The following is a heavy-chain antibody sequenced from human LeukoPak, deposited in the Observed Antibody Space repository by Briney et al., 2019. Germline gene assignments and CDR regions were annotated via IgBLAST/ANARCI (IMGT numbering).Heavy chain of an antibody. CDR1: GGPFSLYY. CDR2: IYYSGST. V-gene: IGHV4-59*08. D-gene: IGHD3-10*01. J-gene: IGHJ4*02. CDR3: ARHWLDSGTPDRFDY. Sequence: SETLSLACTVSGGPFSLYYWSWIRQPPGKGLEWIGYIYYSGSTNYNPSLKSRVTISVDTSKNQFSLKLSSVTAADTAVYYCARHWLDSGTPDRFDYWGQGTLVTVSS.